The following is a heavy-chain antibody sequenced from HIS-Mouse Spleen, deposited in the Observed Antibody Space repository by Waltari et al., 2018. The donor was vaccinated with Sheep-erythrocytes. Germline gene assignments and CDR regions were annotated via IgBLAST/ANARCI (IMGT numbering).Heavy chain of an antibody. CDR3: ALGTGVGSAFDI. V-gene: IGHV3-23*01. J-gene: IGHJ3*02. D-gene: IGHD1-26*01. Sequence: EVQLLESGGGLVQPGGSLRLSCAASGFTFSSYAMSWVRQAPGKGLEGVSASSGSGGSTYYADSVKGRFTISRDNSKNTLYLQMNSLRAEDTAVYYCALGTGVGSAFDIWGQGTMVTVSS. CDR2: SSGSGGST. CDR1: GFTFSSYA.